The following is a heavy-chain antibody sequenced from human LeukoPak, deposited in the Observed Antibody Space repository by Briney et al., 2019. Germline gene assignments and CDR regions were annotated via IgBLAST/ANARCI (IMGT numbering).Heavy chain of an antibody. J-gene: IGHJ3*02. D-gene: IGHD2/OR15-2a*01. CDR2: ISGDGRST. V-gene: IGHV3-43*02. CDR3: AKPLSTHTYSGAFDI. Sequence: PGGSLRLSCAASGFTFDVYAMHWVRQAPGKGVEWVPLISGDGRSTYYADSVKGRFTVSRDNSKNSLYLQLNSLGTEDTALYYCAKPLSTHTYSGAFDIWGQGTMVTVSS. CDR1: GFTFDVYA.